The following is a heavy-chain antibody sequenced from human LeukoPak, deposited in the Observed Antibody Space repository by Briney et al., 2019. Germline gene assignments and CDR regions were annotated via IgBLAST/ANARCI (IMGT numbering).Heavy chain of an antibody. V-gene: IGHV1-69*04. Sequence: ASVKVSCKASGGTFSSYAISWVRQAPGQGLEWMGRIIPILGIANYAQKFQGRVTITADKSTSTAYMELSSLRSDDTAVYYCASALDYGDYWWSAFDIWGQGTMVTVSS. D-gene: IGHD4-17*01. CDR3: ASALDYGDYWWSAFDI. CDR1: GGTFSSYA. CDR2: IIPILGIA. J-gene: IGHJ3*02.